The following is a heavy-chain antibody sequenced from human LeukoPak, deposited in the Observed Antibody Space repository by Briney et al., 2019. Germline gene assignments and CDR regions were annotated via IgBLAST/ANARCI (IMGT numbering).Heavy chain of an antibody. J-gene: IGHJ4*02. CDR3: ARDLEVPGGNRLFDY. V-gene: IGHV3-48*02. D-gene: IGHD4-23*01. CDR1: GFTFSSYS. CDR2: ITYTSGTL. Sequence: PGGSLRLSCAASGFTFSSYSMNWVRQAQEKGLEWISYITYTSGTLYYAASVKGRFTISRDNAKNSLYLQMSSLRDEDTAVYYCARDLEVPGGNRLFDYWGQGTLVTVSS.